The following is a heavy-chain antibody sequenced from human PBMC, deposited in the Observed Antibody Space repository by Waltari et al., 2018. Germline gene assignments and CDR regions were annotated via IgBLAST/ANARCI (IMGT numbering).Heavy chain of an antibody. D-gene: IGHD6-19*01. Sequence: QVQLVESGGGVVQPGRSLRLSCAASGFTFSSYGMHWVRQAPGKGLEWVAVIWYDGSNKYYADSVKGRFTISRDNSKNTLYLQMNSLRAEDTAVYYCAKDKGIAVAGVDYWGQGTLVIVSS. CDR2: IWYDGSNK. J-gene: IGHJ4*02. CDR1: GFTFSSYG. CDR3: AKDKGIAVAGVDY. V-gene: IGHV3-33*06.